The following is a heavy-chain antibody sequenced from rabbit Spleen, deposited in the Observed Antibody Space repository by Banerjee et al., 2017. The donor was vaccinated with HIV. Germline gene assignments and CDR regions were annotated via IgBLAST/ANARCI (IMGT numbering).Heavy chain of an antibody. Sequence: QSLEESGGDLVKPGASLTLTCTASGIDFSSRYYMCWVRQAPGKGLEWIACIYTGSSGGTYYASWAKGRFTISKTSSTTVTLQMTSLTAADTATYFCARETSSGWGVLLYYFNLWGPGTLVTVS. D-gene: IGHD4-1*01. V-gene: IGHV1S40*01. J-gene: IGHJ4*01. CDR3: ARETSSGWGVLLYYFNL. CDR1: GIDFSSRYY. CDR2: IYTGSSGGT.